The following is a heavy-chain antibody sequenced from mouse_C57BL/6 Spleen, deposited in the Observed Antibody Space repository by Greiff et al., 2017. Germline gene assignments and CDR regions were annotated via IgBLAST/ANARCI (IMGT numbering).Heavy chain of an antibody. Sequence: QVQLQQPGAELVKPGASVKLSCKASGYTFTSYWMQWVKPRPGQGLEWIGGGDPSDSYTNYNQKFKGKATLTVDTSSSTAYMQLSSLTSEDSAVYYCARTTVVSFDYWGQGTTLTVSS. CDR3: ARTTVVSFDY. CDR2: GDPSDSYT. J-gene: IGHJ2*01. CDR1: GYTFTSYW. V-gene: IGHV1-50*01. D-gene: IGHD1-1*01.